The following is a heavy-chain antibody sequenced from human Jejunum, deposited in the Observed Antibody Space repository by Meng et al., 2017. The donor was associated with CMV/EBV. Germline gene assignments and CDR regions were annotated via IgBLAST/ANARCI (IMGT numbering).Heavy chain of an antibody. Sequence: SGGSISSYYWSWIRQPPGKGLEWIGYIYYSGSTNYNPSLKSRVTISVDTSKNQFSLKLSSVTAADTDVYYCARDRPWDAEKGMDVWGQGTTVTVSS. D-gene: IGHD1-26*01. CDR1: GGSISSYY. J-gene: IGHJ6*02. V-gene: IGHV4-59*01. CDR3: ARDRPWDAEKGMDV. CDR2: IYYSGST.